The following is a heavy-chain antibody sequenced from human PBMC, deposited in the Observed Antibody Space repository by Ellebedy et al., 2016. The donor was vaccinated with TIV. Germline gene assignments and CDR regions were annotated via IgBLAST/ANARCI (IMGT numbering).Heavy chain of an antibody. V-gene: IGHV3-33*08. CDR3: ARSPQGFDAFDI. Sequence: GGSLRLXXAASGFTFSSYGMHWVRQAPGKGPEWVAVIWYDGSNKYYADSVKGRFTISRDNSKNTLYLQMNSLRAEDTAVYYCARSPQGFDAFDIWGQGTMVTVSS. CDR2: IWYDGSNK. CDR1: GFTFSSYG. J-gene: IGHJ3*02.